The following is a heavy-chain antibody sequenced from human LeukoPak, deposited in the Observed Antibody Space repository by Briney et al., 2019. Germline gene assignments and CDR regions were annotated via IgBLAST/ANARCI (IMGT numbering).Heavy chain of an antibody. J-gene: IGHJ6*01. CDR3: AKGVGGVAGRLMDV. Sequence: GGSLRLSCAASGFTFSSFPMSWVRQAPGKGLEWVSAINPGGSTTYYAESVKGRFTISGDNSKNTLSLQMNSLRAEDTAVYYCAKGVGGVAGRLMDVWGQNTTVTVSS. D-gene: IGHD6-19*01. V-gene: IGHV3-23*01. CDR1: GFTFSSFP. CDR2: INPGGSTT.